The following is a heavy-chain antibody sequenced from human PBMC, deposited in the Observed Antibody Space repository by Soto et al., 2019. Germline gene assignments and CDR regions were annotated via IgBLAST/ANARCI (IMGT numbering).Heavy chain of an antibody. CDR3: ARDSSRCTTTGGYLYDHGMDV. CDR2: IAYDGGVK. Sequence: QVQLVESGGGVAPSGRSLRLSCAASGFTFSDHDIHWVRQAPGKGLEWLAVIAYDGGVKYYADSVKGRFTLSRDNIKNAPFLQMSRLRPEDTAIDYCARDSSRCTTTGGYLYDHGMDVWGQGTGVTVSS. V-gene: IGHV3-30*03. D-gene: IGHD2-2*01. J-gene: IGHJ6*02. CDR1: GFTFSDHD.